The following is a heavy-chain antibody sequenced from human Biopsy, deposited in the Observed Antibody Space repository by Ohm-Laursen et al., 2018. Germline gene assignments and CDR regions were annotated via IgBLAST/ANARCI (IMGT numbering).Heavy chain of an antibody. Sequence: SLRLSCSASGFNFDDYAMHWIRQGPGKGLEWVAGLTWNSGTIAYAGSVRGRFTISRDNAKNSLYLQMNNLTSEDTALYYCVRSLRNYNFLDSWGQGTLVSVSS. J-gene: IGHJ4*02. CDR1: GFNFDDYA. V-gene: IGHV3-9*01. D-gene: IGHD3-10*01. CDR2: LTWNSGTI. CDR3: VRSLRNYNFLDS.